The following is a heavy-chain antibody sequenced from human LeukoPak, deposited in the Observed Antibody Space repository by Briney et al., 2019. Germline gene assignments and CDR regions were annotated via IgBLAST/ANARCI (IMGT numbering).Heavy chain of an antibody. CDR2: ISGSGGST. D-gene: IGHD2-15*01. J-gene: IGHJ4*02. CDR3: ARDGGRKDDY. Sequence: GGSLRLSCAASGFTFSSYAMSWVRQAPGKGLEWVSAISGSGGSTYYADSVKGRFTISRDNAKNSLYLQMNSLRAEDTAVYYCARDGGRKDDYWGQGTLVTVSS. CDR1: GFTFSSYA. V-gene: IGHV3-23*01.